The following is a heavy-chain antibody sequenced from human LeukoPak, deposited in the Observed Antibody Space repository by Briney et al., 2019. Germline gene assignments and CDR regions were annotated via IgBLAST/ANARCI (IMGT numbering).Heavy chain of an antibody. J-gene: IGHJ3*02. Sequence: GGSLRLSCVGSGFTFSDYFMSWIRQAPGKGLEWVSVIYSGGSTYYADSVKGRFTISRDNSKNTLYLQMNSLRAEDTAVYYCARARRYCSSTSCYGYAFDIWGQGTMVTVSS. V-gene: IGHV3-53*01. CDR3: ARARRYCSSTSCYGYAFDI. CDR1: GFTFSDYF. CDR2: IYSGGST. D-gene: IGHD2-2*01.